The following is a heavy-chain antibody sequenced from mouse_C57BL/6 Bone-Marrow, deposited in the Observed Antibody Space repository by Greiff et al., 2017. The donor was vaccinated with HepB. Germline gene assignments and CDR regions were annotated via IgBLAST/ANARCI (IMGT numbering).Heavy chain of an antibody. D-gene: IGHD4-1*01. CDR2: IYPRSGNT. Sequence: VQLQESGAELARPGASVKLSCKASGYTFTSYGTSWVKQRTGQGLEWIGEIYPRSGNTYYNEKFKGKATLTADKSSSTAYMELRSLTSEDSAVYFCARKAKVTGTYYAMDYWGQGTSVTVSS. CDR1: GYTFTSYG. V-gene: IGHV1-81*01. CDR3: ARKAKVTGTYYAMDY. J-gene: IGHJ4*01.